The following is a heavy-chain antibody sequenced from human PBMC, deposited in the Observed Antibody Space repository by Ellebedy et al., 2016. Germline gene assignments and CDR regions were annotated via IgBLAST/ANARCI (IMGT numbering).Heavy chain of an antibody. D-gene: IGHD5-12*01. V-gene: IGHV4-34*01. CDR2: INHSGST. J-gene: IGHJ5*02. Sequence: SETLSLXXTVSGGSISSYYWGWIRQPPGKGLEWIGEINHSGSTNYNPSLKSRVTISVDTSKNQFSLKLSSVTAADTAVYYCARVKWLRLWGNWFDPWGQGTLVTVSS. CDR3: ARVKWLRLWGNWFDP. CDR1: GGSISSYY.